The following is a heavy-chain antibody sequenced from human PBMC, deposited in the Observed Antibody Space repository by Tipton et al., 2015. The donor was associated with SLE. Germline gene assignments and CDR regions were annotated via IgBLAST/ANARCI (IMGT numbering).Heavy chain of an antibody. Sequence: TLSLTCIVSGGSMNSYYWSWLRQPAGKGLEWIGRIYSSGSTNYNSSLKSRVTMSLDTSRNQFSLRLQSVTAADTAVYYCARGGQLWSRFDNWGRGTLVTVSS. J-gene: IGHJ4*02. V-gene: IGHV4-4*07. CDR1: GGSMNSYY. D-gene: IGHD2-21*01. CDR2: IYSSGST. CDR3: ARGGQLWSRFDN.